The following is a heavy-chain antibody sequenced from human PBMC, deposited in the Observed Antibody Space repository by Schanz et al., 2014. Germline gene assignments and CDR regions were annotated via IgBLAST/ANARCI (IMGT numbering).Heavy chain of an antibody. Sequence: QVQLVQSGAEVKKPGASVKVSCKTSGYTFSSYGITWVRQAPGQGLEWMGWISPYNGNTNYAPKVQGRVTVTTDTSTSTVYMELSRLKSDDTAVYYCARAFGGYDPAGALDYWGQGTLVTVSS. V-gene: IGHV1-18*01. CDR2: ISPYNGNT. CDR3: ARAFGGYDPAGALDY. D-gene: IGHD5-12*01. J-gene: IGHJ4*02. CDR1: GYTFSSYG.